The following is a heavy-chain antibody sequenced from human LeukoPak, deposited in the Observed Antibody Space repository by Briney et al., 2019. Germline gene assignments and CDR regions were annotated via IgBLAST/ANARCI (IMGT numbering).Heavy chain of an antibody. V-gene: IGHV4-59*11. CDR3: ARDGGYSYGYFDYYYYGMDV. D-gene: IGHD5-18*01. CDR1: GGSISSHY. J-gene: IGHJ6*02. Sequence: SETLSLTCTVSGGSISSHYWSWIRQPPGKGLEWIGYIYYSGSTNYNPPLKSRVTISVDTSKNQFSLKLSSVTAADTAAYYCARDGGYSYGYFDYYYYGMDVWGQGTTVTVSS. CDR2: IYYSGST.